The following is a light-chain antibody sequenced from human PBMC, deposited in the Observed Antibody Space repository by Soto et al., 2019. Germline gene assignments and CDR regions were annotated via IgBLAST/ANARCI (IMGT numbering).Light chain of an antibody. J-gene: IGKJ1*01. CDR3: QQGYWFPFT. Sequence: DIQMTQSPSSVSASVGDSVTISCRASQGIGSWLVWYQLKPGKAPKALIHTASRLYTGVPSRFSGSGSGTDFTLTINTLQPEDSATYYCQQGYWFPFTFGQGTKVEIK. CDR2: TAS. CDR1: QGIGSW. V-gene: IGKV1-12*01.